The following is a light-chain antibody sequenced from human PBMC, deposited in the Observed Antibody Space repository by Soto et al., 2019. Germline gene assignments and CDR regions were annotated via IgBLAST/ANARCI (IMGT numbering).Light chain of an antibody. J-gene: IGKJ2*01. V-gene: IGKV3-15*01. Sequence: ELVMTQSPATLSASPGERATLSCRASQSVITNVAWYHQKPGQAPRLLIYGASTRATGIPARFSGSGSGTEFTLTISSLQSEDFAVYYCQHYNHWPMYTFGQGTNVEIK. CDR2: GAS. CDR1: QSVITN. CDR3: QHYNHWPMYT.